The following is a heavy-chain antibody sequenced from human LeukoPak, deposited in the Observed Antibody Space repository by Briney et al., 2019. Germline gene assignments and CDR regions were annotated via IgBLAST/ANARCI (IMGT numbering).Heavy chain of an antibody. V-gene: IGHV1-2*02. CDR1: GYTFTAYC. CDR3: ARGSSVRDWFDP. Sequence: ASVKVSCKASGYTFTAYCMHWVRQAPGQGLEWMGWINADTGGTNYAQKFQGRVTVTTDTSISTAYMELSSLRSDDTAVYYCARGSSVRDWFDPRGQGTLVTVSS. CDR2: INADTGGT. J-gene: IGHJ5*02. D-gene: IGHD1-1*01.